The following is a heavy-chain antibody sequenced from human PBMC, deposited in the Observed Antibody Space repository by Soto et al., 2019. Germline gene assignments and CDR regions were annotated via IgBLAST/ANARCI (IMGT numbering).Heavy chain of an antibody. J-gene: IGHJ4*02. V-gene: IGHV3-23*01. D-gene: IGHD6-6*01. CDR1: GFTFSSYA. CDR2: ISGRGDST. Sequence: EVQLLESGGGLVQPGGSLRLSCAASGFTFSSYAMSWVRQAPGKGLEGVSSISGRGDSTDHADPVKGRFTISRDNSKNTLYLQMNSLKVEDTAVYYCAKFPVYYSTSTSGSRYFDSWGQGTLVTVS. CDR3: AKFPVYYSTSTSGSRYFDS.